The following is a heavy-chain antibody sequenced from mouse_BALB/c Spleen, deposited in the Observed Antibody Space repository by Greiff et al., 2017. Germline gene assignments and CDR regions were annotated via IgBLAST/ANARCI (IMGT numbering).Heavy chain of an antibody. CDR1: GYSFTGYY. D-gene: IGHD1-1*01. V-gene: IGHV1S34*01. Sequence: LVKTGASVKISCKASGYSFTGYYMHWVKQSHGKSLEWIGYISCYNGATSYNQKFKGKATFTVDTSSSTAYMQFNSLTSEDSAVYYCAREGYYCSSTLRGYAMDYWGQGTSVTVSS. CDR2: ISCYNGAT. J-gene: IGHJ4*01. CDR3: AREGYYCSSTLRGYAMDY.